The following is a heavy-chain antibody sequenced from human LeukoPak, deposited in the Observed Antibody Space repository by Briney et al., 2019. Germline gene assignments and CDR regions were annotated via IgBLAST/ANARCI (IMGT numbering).Heavy chain of an antibody. CDR1: GGSFSGYY. D-gene: IGHD3-10*01. CDR2: INHSGST. Sequence: NPSETLSLTCAVYGGSFSGYYWSWIRQPPGKGLEWIGEINHSGSTNYNPSLKSRVTISVDTSKNQFSLKLSSVTAADTAVYYCASETYYYGSGSYYTHFDYWGQGTLVTVSS. V-gene: IGHV4-34*01. CDR3: ASETYYYGSGSYYTHFDY. J-gene: IGHJ4*02.